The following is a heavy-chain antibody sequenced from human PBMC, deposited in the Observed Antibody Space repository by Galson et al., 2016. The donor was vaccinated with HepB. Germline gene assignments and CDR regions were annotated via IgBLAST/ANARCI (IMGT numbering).Heavy chain of an antibody. CDR3: ARDPQEWLIRPFFDS. CDR1: GFTFRSYS. V-gene: IGHV3-21*04. J-gene: IGHJ4*02. D-gene: IGHD6-19*01. CDR2: IGSSSSPI. Sequence: SLRLSCAASGFTFRSYSMNWVRQAPGKGLEWVSSIGSSSSPIEYTDSVKGRFTISRDNAKNLLYLEMSRLRAEDTAVYYCARDPQEWLIRPFFDSWGQGTLVTVSS.